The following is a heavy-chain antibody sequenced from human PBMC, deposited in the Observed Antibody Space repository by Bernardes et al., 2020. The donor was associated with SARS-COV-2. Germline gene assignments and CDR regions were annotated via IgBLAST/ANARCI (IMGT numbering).Heavy chain of an antibody. CDR2: IKQDGSEK. CDR1: GFTFSNYW. CDR3: ASLYSSGWYSTFDY. J-gene: IGHJ4*02. D-gene: IGHD6-19*01. Sequence: GGSLRLSCAASGFTFSNYWMSWVRQAPGKGLEWVANIKQDGSEKYYVDSVKGRFTISRDNAKNSLYLQMNSLRAEDTALYYCASLYSSGWYSTFDYWGQGTLVTVSS. V-gene: IGHV3-7*03.